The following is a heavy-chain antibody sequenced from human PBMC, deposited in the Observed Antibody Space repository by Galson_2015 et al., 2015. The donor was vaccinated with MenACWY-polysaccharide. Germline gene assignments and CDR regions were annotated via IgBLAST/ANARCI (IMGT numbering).Heavy chain of an antibody. CDR1: GYTFTGYY. D-gene: IGHD3-10*01. Sequence: SVKVSCKASGYTFTGYYMHWVRQAPGQGLEWMGRINPNSGGTNYAQKFQGRVTMTRDTSISTAYMELSRLRSDDTAVYYCASDYGSVSYYGMDVWGQGTTVTVSS. V-gene: IGHV1-2*06. CDR2: INPNSGGT. CDR3: ASDYGSVSYYGMDV. J-gene: IGHJ6*02.